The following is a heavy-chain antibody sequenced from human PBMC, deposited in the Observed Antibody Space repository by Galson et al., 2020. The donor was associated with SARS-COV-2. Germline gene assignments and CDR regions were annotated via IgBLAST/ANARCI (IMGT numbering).Heavy chain of an antibody. D-gene: IGHD4-4*01. V-gene: IGHV2-5*02. J-gene: IGHJ4*02. CDR1: GFSLTTSGVG. Sequence: KMSGPTLVKPTQTLTLTCTFSGFSLTTSGVGVGWIRQPPGKALEWLALTYWDDDKRYSPSLKSRLTVTKDTSKNQVVLTMTNMDPVDTATYYCAHCSNRGQHFEFWGQGTLVTVSS. CDR2: TYWDDDK. CDR3: AHCSNRGQHFEF.